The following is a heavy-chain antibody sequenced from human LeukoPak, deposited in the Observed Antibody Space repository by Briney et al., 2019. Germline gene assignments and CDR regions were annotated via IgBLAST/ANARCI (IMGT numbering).Heavy chain of an antibody. CDR1: GFTFNSYW. CDR3: ARELAVAGFDY. J-gene: IGHJ4*02. Sequence: PGGSLRPSCAASGFTFNSYWMSWVRQAPGKGLEWVANIKKDGSEKYYVDSVKGRFTISRDNTKNSLYLQMNSLRAEDTAVYYCARELAVAGFDYWGQGTLVTVSS. CDR2: IKKDGSEK. V-gene: IGHV3-7*04. D-gene: IGHD6-19*01.